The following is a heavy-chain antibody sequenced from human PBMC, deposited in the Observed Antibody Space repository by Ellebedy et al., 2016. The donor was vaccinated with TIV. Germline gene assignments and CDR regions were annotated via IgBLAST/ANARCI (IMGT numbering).Heavy chain of an antibody. CDR3: VRERFPMPT. CDR1: GFSVSSNY. V-gene: IGHV3-66*01. Sequence: GESLKISCEAFGFSVSSNYMTWVRQAPGKGLQWVSVIYSGNKTHYADSLRGRFTISRDIFENTIYLQMRGLRIEDTALYYCVRERFPMPTWGQGTLVTVSS. J-gene: IGHJ4*02. D-gene: IGHD3-16*01. CDR2: IYSGNKT.